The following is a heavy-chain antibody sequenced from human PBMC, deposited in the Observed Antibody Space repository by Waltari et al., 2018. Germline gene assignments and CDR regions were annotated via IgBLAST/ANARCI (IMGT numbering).Heavy chain of an antibody. CDR3: ARGLPYDFWSGYPYYFDY. Sequence: QVQLQESGPGLVKPSETLSLTCTVSGGSISSYYWSWIRQPPGKGLEWIGYIYYSGSTNYNPSLKSRVTISVDTSKNQFSLKLSSVTAADTAVYYCARGLPYDFWSGYPYYFDYWGQGTLVTVSS. J-gene: IGHJ4*02. D-gene: IGHD3-3*01. V-gene: IGHV4-59*01. CDR1: GGSISSYY. CDR2: IYYSGST.